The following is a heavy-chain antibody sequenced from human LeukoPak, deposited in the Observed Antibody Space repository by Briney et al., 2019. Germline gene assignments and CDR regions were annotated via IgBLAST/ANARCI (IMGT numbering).Heavy chain of an antibody. J-gene: IGHJ4*02. CDR1: GFTFSSYA. CDR2: ISYDGSNK. V-gene: IGHV3-30-3*01. CDR3: ARDGALRYFDWLTEYYFDY. Sequence: GGSLRLSCAASGFTFSSYAMHWVRQAPGKGLEWVAVISYDGSNKYYADSVKGRFTISRDNSKNSLYLQMNSLRAEDTAVYYCARDGALRYFDWLTEYYFDYWGQGTLVTVSS. D-gene: IGHD3-9*01.